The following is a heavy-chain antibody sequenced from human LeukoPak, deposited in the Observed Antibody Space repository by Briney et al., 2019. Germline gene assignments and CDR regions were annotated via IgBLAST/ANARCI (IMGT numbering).Heavy chain of an antibody. CDR3: ARDRPAATIPPFDY. J-gene: IGHJ4*02. CDR2: ISYDGSNK. CDR1: GFTFSSYA. D-gene: IGHD2-2*01. Sequence: PGGSLRLSCAASGFTFSSYAMHWVRQAPGKGLEWVAVISYDGSNKYYADSVKGRFTISRDNSKNTLYLQMNGLRAEDTAVYYCARDRPAATIPPFDYWGQGTLVTVSS. V-gene: IGHV3-30-3*01.